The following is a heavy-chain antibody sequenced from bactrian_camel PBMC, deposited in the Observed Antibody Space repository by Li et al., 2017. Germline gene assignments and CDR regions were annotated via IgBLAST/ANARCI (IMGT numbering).Heavy chain of an antibody. Sequence: HVQLVESGGGSVQTGGSLRLSCVVSGHSRGSNCVGWYRLPPGNKREGVAAIDDDGSTSYADSVKDRFTVSKDTNKNTLYLQMNSLKPEDTAMYYCAAAPRCGGRVESRDFGYWGQGTQVTVS. J-gene: IGHJ6*01. CDR1: GHSRGSNC. V-gene: IGHV3S53*01. CDR2: IDDDGST. D-gene: IGHD2*01. CDR3: AAAPRCGGRVESRDFGY.